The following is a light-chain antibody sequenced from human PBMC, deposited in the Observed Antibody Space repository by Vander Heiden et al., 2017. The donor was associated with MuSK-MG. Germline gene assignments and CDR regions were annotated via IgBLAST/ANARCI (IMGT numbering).Light chain of an antibody. CDR3: QQRSNWPLLT. Sequence: EIVLTQSPAPLSLSPGERATLSCRASQSVSRYLAWYQQKPGQPPRLLIYDASNRATGIPARFSGSGSGTDFTLTISSLEPEDFAVYYCQQRSNWPLLTFGGGTKVEIK. CDR2: DAS. CDR1: QSVSRY. J-gene: IGKJ4*01. V-gene: IGKV3-11*01.